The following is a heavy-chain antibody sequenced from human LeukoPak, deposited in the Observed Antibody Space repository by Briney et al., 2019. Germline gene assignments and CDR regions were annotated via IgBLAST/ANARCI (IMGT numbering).Heavy chain of an antibody. CDR1: GGSISGSSFY. J-gene: IGHJ4*02. Sequence: SETLSLTCTVSGGSISGSSFYWGWIRQPPGKGLEWIGSAFYSGSTHYNPSLKSRVTISVDTSKNQFSLKLSSVTAADTAVYYCQAYYGSGTYSDCWGQGTLVTVSS. CDR2: AFYSGST. V-gene: IGHV4-39*01. CDR3: QAYYGSGTYSDC. D-gene: IGHD3-10*01.